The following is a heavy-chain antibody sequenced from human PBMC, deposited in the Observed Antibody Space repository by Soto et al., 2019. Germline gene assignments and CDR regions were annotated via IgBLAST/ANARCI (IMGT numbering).Heavy chain of an antibody. J-gene: IGHJ6*01. D-gene: IGHD4-17*01. V-gene: IGHV1-69*13. CDR3: ASTVVTPYGDYHGMEV. CDR1: GCTFSSYA. CDR2: ITPIFGTA. Sequence: GASVKVSCKASGCTFSSYAISWVRQAPGQGLEWMGGITPIFGTAIYAQKFQGRVTITADESTTTAYMELRSLRSEDTAMYYCASTVVTPYGDYHGMEVWGQGTTVSVS.